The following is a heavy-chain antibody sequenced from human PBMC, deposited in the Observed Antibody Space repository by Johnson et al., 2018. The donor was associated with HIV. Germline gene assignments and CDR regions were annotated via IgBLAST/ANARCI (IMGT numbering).Heavy chain of an antibody. J-gene: IGHJ3*02. CDR1: GFTFDDYA. D-gene: IGHD4-17*01. V-gene: IGHV3-43D*03. CDR3: ARESTPWGADYVGYGFDI. Sequence: VQLVESGGVVVQPGGSLRLSCAASGFTFDDYAMHWVRQAPGKGLEWVSLISWDGGSTYYADSVKGRFTISRDNSKNSLYLHMNSLRAEDTALYYCARESTPWGADYVGYGFDIWGQGTMVTVSS. CDR2: ISWDGGST.